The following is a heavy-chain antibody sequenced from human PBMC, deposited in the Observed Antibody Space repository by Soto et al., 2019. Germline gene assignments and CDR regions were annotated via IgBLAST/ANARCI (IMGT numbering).Heavy chain of an antibody. CDR3: ARAAWEYYCWSAQRAFDI. D-gene: IGHD3-3*01. CDR2: IYYSWST. J-gene: IGHJ3*02. CDR1: GGSVSSGSYY. V-gene: IGHV4-61*01. Sequence: QVQLQESGPGLVKPSETLSLTCTVSGGSVSSGSYYWSWIRQPPGKGLEWIGYIYYSWSTNYNPSLRSRVTIPVDTAKIQFSLKLSSVTAADTAVYYCARAAWEYYCWSAQRAFDIWGQGTMVTVSS.